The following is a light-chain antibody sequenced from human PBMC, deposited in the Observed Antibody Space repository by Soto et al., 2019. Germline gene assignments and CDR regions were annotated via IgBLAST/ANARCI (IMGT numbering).Light chain of an antibody. V-gene: IGKV3-15*01. J-gene: IGKJ1*01. Sequence: EIVMTQSPATLSVSPGERATLSCRASQSVSTYSAWYQQKPGQAPRLLIYGASTRATGIPARFSGSGSGTEFTLTISSLQSEDFAVYYCQQYNNWPRTFGQGTKVDIK. CDR3: QQYNNWPRT. CDR1: QSVSTY. CDR2: GAS.